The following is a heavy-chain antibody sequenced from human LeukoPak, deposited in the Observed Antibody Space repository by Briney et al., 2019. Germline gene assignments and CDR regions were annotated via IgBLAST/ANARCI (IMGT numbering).Heavy chain of an antibody. CDR2: ISSNGGNT. Sequence: AGGSLRLSCVAAGFTFISYTMHWVRQAPGKGREYVSGISSNGGNTYYSDSVKGRFSISRDNSKNTLYLQMGSLRAEDMAVYYCARDSRPYCGGDCSIDYWGQGTLVTVSS. D-gene: IGHD2-21*02. CDR3: ARDSRPYCGGDCSIDY. V-gene: IGHV3-64*02. J-gene: IGHJ4*02. CDR1: GFTFISYT.